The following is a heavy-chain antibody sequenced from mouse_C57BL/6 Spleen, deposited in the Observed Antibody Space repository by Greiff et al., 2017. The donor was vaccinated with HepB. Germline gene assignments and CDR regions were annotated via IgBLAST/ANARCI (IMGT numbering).Heavy chain of an antibody. J-gene: IGHJ3*01. Sequence: VQLQQSGAELVKPGASVKLSCTASGFNIKDYYMHWVKQRTEQGLEWIGRIAPEDGETKYDPKFQGKATITADTSSNTAYLQLISLTSEDTAVYYCAPLTGPFAYWGQGTLVTVSA. D-gene: IGHD4-1*01. CDR1: GFNIKDYY. V-gene: IGHV14-2*01. CDR2: IAPEDGET. CDR3: APLTGPFAY.